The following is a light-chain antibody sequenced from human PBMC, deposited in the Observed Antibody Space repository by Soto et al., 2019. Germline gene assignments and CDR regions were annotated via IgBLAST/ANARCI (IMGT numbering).Light chain of an antibody. Sequence: EIVLTQSPATLSSSLGERATLSCRVSQSVSSYLAWYQQKPGQAPRLLIYDASNRATGIPARFSGSGSGTDFTLTISSQEPEDFAVYYCQQRSNWPKITFGQGTRLEIK. CDR2: DAS. CDR3: QQRSNWPKIT. J-gene: IGKJ5*01. V-gene: IGKV3-11*01. CDR1: QSVSSY.